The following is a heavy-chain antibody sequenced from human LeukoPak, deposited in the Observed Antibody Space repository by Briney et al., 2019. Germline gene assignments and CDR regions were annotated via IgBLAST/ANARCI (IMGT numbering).Heavy chain of an antibody. D-gene: IGHD1-1*01. V-gene: IGHV4-4*07. CDR1: GGSISSYY. J-gene: IGHJ4*02. CDR2: IYTSGST. Sequence: SETLSLTCTVSGGSISSYYWSWIRQPAGKGLEWIGRIYTSGSTNYDPSLKSRVTMSVDTSKNQFSLQLRSVTAAATAVYYCATIPGTGTTWDYWGQGALVTVSS. CDR3: ATIPGTGTTWDY.